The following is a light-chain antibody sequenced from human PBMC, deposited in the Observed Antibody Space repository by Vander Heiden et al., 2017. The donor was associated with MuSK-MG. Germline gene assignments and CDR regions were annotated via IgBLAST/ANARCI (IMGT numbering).Light chain of an antibody. J-gene: IGKJ4*01. CDR3: QQYNSDSLTIT. V-gene: IGKV1-5*03. CDR1: QSLRRW. CDR2: QAS. Sequence: QMTQSPSTPFATGGDRGPNTCRASQSLRRWLAWYQQKPGKAPKLLIYQASTLESGVPSRFSGSVSGTEFTLTISSLQPDDFATYYCQQYNSDSLTITFGGGTKVEIK.